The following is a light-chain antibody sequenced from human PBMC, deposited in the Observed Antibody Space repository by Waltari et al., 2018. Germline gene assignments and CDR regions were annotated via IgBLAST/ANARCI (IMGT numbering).Light chain of an antibody. CDR2: GTT. J-gene: IGLJ2*01. V-gene: IGLV7-43*01. CDR1: TGTVTSMNY. Sequence: QTVVTQEPSLTVSPGGTTTLPCASSTGTVTSMNYPNWFQQKPRQPPRALIYGTTYRHPWTPARFSGPLLGGKAALTLSGAQPEDEAEYYCLLYFGGAQLVFGGGTKLTVL. CDR3: LLYFGGAQLV.